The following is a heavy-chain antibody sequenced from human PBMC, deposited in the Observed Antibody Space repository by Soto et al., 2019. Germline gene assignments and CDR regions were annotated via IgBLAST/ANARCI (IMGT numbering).Heavy chain of an antibody. CDR2: ISDSGTTK. Sequence: GGSLRLSCAASEFTFSDYYMTWIRQAPGKGLEWVSYISDSGTTKYYADSVKGRFTISRDNAKFLLYLQMNSLRAEDTAVYYCARAPIPYSSTYYQRNWLDPWGQGAMVTVSS. V-gene: IGHV3-11*01. J-gene: IGHJ5*02. D-gene: IGHD6-13*01. CDR1: EFTFSDYY. CDR3: ARAPIPYSSTYYQRNWLDP.